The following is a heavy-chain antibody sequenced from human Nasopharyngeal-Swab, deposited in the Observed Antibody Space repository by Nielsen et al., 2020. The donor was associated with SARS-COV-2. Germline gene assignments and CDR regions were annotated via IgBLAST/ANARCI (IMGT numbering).Heavy chain of an antibody. V-gene: IGHV3-23*01. Sequence: ESLKISCAASGFTFSSYAMSWVRQAPGKGLKWVSAISGSGGSTYYADSVKGRFTISRDNSKNTLYLQMNSLRAEDTAVYYCARKNYYDSSGYYLVHFYYYYYGMDVWGQGTTVTVSS. J-gene: IGHJ6*02. D-gene: IGHD3-22*01. CDR1: GFTFSSYA. CDR2: ISGSGGST. CDR3: ARKNYYDSSGYYLVHFYYYYYGMDV.